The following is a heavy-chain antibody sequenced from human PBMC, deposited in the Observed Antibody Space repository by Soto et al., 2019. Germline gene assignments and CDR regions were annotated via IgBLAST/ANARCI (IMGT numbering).Heavy chain of an antibody. CDR3: ARDRGIVGATPNSYYFDY. CDR2: IIPIFGTA. D-gene: IGHD1-26*01. Sequence: QVQLVQSGAEVKKPGSSVKVSCKASGGTFSSYAISWVRQAPGQGLEWMGGIIPIFGTANYAQKFQGRVTITADESTSTDYMELSSLRSEDTAVYYCARDRGIVGATPNSYYFDYWGQGTLVTVSS. V-gene: IGHV1-69*01. CDR1: GGTFSSYA. J-gene: IGHJ4*02.